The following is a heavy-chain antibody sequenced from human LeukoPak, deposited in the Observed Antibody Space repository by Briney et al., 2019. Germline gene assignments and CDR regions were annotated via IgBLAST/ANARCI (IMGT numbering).Heavy chain of an antibody. Sequence: GGSLRLSCAASGFTFSSYAMSWVRQAPGKGLEWVSAISGSGGSTYHADSVKGRFTISRDNSKNSLYLQMNSLRAEDTAVYYCARWSCSSTSCSSYYYYYYMDVWGKGTTVTVSS. V-gene: IGHV3-23*01. CDR2: ISGSGGST. CDR1: GFTFSSYA. D-gene: IGHD2-2*01. J-gene: IGHJ6*03. CDR3: ARWSCSSTSCSSYYYYYYMDV.